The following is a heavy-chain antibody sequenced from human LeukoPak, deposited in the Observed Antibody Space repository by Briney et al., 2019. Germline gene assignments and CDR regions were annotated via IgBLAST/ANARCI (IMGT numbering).Heavy chain of an antibody. CDR2: IYTTGSA. V-gene: IGHV4-4*07. CDR1: GDSINNYF. Sequence: PSETLSLTCTVSGDSINNYFWSWIRLPAGKGLQWIGRIYTTGSADYNPSLRSRVTMSVDTYKNQFSLKLTSVTAADTAVYYCARESQVLPIDGYYIDSWDQGTLVTVSS. CDR3: ARESQVLPIDGYYIDS. D-gene: IGHD3-10*01. J-gene: IGHJ4*02.